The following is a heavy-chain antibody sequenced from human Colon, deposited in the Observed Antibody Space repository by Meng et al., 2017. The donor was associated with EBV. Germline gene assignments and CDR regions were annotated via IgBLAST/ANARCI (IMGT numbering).Heavy chain of an antibody. CDR2: ISTYNGNT. D-gene: IGHD3-22*01. Sequence: QVQLVQSGXEVKKXXXSVKVSCXASGYTFTSYGISWVRQAPGQGLEWIGWISTYNGNTNYPQKLQGRVTMTTDTSTNTAYMELRSLRSDDTAIYYCATLYYYDSSGNGYFESLGQGTLVTVSS. V-gene: IGHV1-18*01. CDR1: GYTFTSYG. CDR3: ATLYYYDSSGNGYFES. J-gene: IGHJ4*01.